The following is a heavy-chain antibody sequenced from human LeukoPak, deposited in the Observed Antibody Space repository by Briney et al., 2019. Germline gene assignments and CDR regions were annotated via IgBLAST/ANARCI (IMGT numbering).Heavy chain of an antibody. CDR1: GGSISSGCYD. D-gene: IGHD1-26*01. CDR3: ARGGATTPLDY. CDR2: IYYIKST. V-gene: IGHV4-31*03. J-gene: IGHJ4*02. Sequence: PSDTLSLTCTVSGGSISSGCYDWSWIRQNPGRGLEWIGYIYYIKSTYYNPSLKSRVTISVDTSKNQLSLKLSSVTAADTAVYYCARGGATTPLDYWGQGTLVTVSS.